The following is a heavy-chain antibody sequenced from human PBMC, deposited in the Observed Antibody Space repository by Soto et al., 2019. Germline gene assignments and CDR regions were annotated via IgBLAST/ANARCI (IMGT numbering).Heavy chain of an antibody. V-gene: IGHV1-18*01. Sequence: ASVKVSCKASGYTFTSYGISWVRQAPGQGLEWMGWISAYNGNTNYAQKLQGRVTMTTDTSTSTAYMELRGLRSDDTAVYYCASGSLYSSGWWDYYYYGMDVWGQGTTVTVSS. CDR3: ASGSLYSSGWWDYYYYGMDV. CDR2: ISAYNGNT. J-gene: IGHJ6*02. CDR1: GYTFTSYG. D-gene: IGHD6-19*01.